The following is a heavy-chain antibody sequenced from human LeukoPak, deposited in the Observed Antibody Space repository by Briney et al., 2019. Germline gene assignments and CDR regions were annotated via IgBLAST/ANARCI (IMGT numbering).Heavy chain of an antibody. CDR1: GGSISSYC. J-gene: IGHJ4*02. D-gene: IGHD6-6*01. Sequence: SETLSLTCTVSGGSISSYCWSWIRQPAGKGLEWIGRIYTSGNTNYNPSLKSRVTMSVDTSKNQFSLKLSSVTAADTAVYYCAKQYSSSSPLDYWGQGTLVTVSS. V-gene: IGHV4-4*07. CDR2: IYTSGNT. CDR3: AKQYSSSSPLDY.